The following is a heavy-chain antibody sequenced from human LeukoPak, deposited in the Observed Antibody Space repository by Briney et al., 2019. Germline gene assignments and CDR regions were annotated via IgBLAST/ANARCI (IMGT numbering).Heavy chain of an antibody. D-gene: IGHD4-11*01. CDR2: IIPIFGTA. Sequence: SVTLSFKASGGTFSSYAISWVRQAPGQRLEWMGGIIPIFGTANYAQKFQGRVTITTDESTSTAYMELSSLRSEDTAVYYCARAMTTDYYYYMDVWGKGTTVTVSS. J-gene: IGHJ6*03. CDR3: ARAMTTDYYYYMDV. CDR1: GGTFSSYA. V-gene: IGHV1-69*05.